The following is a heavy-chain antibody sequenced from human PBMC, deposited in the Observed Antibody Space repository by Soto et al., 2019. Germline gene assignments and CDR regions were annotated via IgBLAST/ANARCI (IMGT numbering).Heavy chain of an antibody. D-gene: IGHD2-15*01. CDR1: GFTFSNYG. CDR3: AKLDEGGLQYAYYAMDV. J-gene: IGHJ6*02. CDR2: ISYDGSNK. Sequence: QVHLVESGGGVVQPGRSPRLSCVASGFTFSNYGMHWVRQAPGKGLEWVAVISYDGSNKYYADSVKGRFTISRDNSKNTLYLQMTSLRTEDTALYYCAKLDEGGLQYAYYAMDVWDQGTTVTVSS. V-gene: IGHV3-30*18.